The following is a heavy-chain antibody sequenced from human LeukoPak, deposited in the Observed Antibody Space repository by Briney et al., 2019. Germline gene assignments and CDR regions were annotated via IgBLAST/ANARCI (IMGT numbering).Heavy chain of an antibody. V-gene: IGHV1-2*04. J-gene: IGHJ6*04. CDR1: GYTFTGYY. CDR3: ARAIYDILTGYGPDYYGMDV. Sequence: GSVKVSCQASGYTFTGYYMHWVRQAPGQGLEWMGWINPNSGGTNYAQKFQGWVTMTRDTSISTAYMELSRLRSDDTAVYYCARAIYDILTGYGPDYYGMDVWGKGTTVTVSS. D-gene: IGHD3-9*01. CDR2: INPNSGGT.